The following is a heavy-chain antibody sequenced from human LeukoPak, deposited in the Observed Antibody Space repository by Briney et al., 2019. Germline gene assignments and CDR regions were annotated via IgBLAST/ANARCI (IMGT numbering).Heavy chain of an antibody. CDR3: AGSEGGTISIVVVPAAPFDY. V-gene: IGHV4-39*07. CDR2: IYYSGST. Sequence: SETLSLTCTVSGGSISSSSYYWGWIRQPPGKGLEWIGSIYYSGSTNYNPSLKSRVTISVDTSKNQFSLKLSSVTAADTAVYYCAGSEGGTISIVVVPAAPFDYWGQGTLVTVSS. D-gene: IGHD2-2*01. J-gene: IGHJ4*02. CDR1: GGSISSSSYY.